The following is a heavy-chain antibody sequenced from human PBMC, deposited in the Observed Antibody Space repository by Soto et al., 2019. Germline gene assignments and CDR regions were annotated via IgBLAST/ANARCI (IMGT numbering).Heavy chain of an antibody. CDR1: GYTLTELS. CDR2: FDPEDGET. D-gene: IGHD3-16*02. Sequence: GASVKVSCKVSGYTLTELSMHWVRQAPGKGLEWMGGFDPEDGETIYAQKFRGRVTMTEDTSTDTAYMELSSLRSEDTAVYYCATFPRHYDYIWGSYRPLGAFDIWGQGTMVTVSS. J-gene: IGHJ3*02. CDR3: ATFPRHYDYIWGSYRPLGAFDI. V-gene: IGHV1-24*01.